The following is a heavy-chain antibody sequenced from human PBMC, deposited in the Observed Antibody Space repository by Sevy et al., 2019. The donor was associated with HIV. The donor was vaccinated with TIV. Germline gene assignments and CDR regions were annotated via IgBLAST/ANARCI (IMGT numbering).Heavy chain of an antibody. CDR1: GDSISSSGYY. D-gene: IGHD1-1*01. CDR2: ILYSGNP. J-gene: IGHJ4*02. CDR3: ARGQITTIGFDY. V-gene: IGHV4-31*03. Sequence: SETLSLTFTVSGDSISSSGYYWSWIRQHPGEGLEWIGYILYSGNPYYNPSLKSRLIISLDTSKNQFSLKLSSVTAADTAVYYCARGQITTIGFDYRGQGTLVTVSS.